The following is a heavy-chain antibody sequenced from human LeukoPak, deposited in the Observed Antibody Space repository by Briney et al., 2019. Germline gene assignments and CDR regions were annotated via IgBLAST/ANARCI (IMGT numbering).Heavy chain of an antibody. J-gene: IGHJ5*02. Sequence: GASVTVSFKASGGTFSSYAISWVRQAPGQGLEWMGGIIPIFDTANYAQKFQGRVTITADKSTSTAYMELSSLRSEDTAVYYCARDRCSSTSCYAGDWFDPWGEGTLVTVSS. CDR2: IIPIFDTA. CDR3: ARDRCSSTSCYAGDWFDP. V-gene: IGHV1-69*06. CDR1: GGTFSSYA. D-gene: IGHD2-2*01.